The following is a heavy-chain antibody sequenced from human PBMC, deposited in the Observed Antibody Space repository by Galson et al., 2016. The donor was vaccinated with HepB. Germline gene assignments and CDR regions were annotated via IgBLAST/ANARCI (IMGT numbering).Heavy chain of an antibody. CDR2: IWHDGNNK. Sequence: SLRLSCAASGITFSRHVMHWVRQAPGKGLEWVAFIWHDGNNKYYADSVKGRFTIARDNSQSTLYLQMNNLRAEDTALYYCARDLNTAVFNVANFDNWGQGTLVTVSS. CDR3: ARDLNTAVFNVANFDN. D-gene: IGHD6-19*01. J-gene: IGHJ4*02. CDR1: GITFSRHV. V-gene: IGHV3-33*01.